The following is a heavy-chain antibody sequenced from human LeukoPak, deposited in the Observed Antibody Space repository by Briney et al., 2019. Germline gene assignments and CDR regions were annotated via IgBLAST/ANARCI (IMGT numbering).Heavy chain of an antibody. CDR1: VYTFTGYY. V-gene: IGHV1-2*02. J-gene: IGHJ4*02. Sequence: ASVKVSCKASVYTFTGYYMHWVRQAPGQGLEWMGWINPNSGGTNYAQKFQGRVTMTRDTSISTAYMELSRLRSGDTAVYYCARGAHGDYYIDYWGQGTLVTVSS. CDR2: INPNSGGT. CDR3: ARGAHGDYYIDY. D-gene: IGHD4-17*01.